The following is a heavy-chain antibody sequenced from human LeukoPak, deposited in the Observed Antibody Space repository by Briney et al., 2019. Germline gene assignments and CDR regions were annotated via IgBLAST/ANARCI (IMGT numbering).Heavy chain of an antibody. D-gene: IGHD6-13*01. CDR3: AKGWKGRSWYWGEMRY. V-gene: IGHV3-30*18. J-gene: IGHJ4*02. Sequence: GGSLRLSCAASGFTFSSFGMHWVRQAPGKGLEWVAVISYDGSNKYYADSVKGRFTISRDNSKNTLYLQMNSLRAEDTAVYYCAKGWKGRSWYWGEMRYWGKGTLVTVS. CDR1: GFTFSSFG. CDR2: ISYDGSNK.